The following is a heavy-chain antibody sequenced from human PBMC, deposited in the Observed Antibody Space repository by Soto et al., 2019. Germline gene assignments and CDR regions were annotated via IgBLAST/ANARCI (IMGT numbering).Heavy chain of an antibody. CDR1: GGSFSGYY. CDR3: ARNYCSGGSCYQGV. Sequence: PSETLSLTCAVYGGSFSGYYWSWIRQPPGKGLEWIGEINHSGSTNYNPPLKSRVTISVDTSKNQFSLKLSSVTAADTAVYNCARNYCSGGSCYQGVWGQGTLVTVSS. V-gene: IGHV4-34*01. J-gene: IGHJ4*02. CDR2: INHSGST. D-gene: IGHD2-15*01.